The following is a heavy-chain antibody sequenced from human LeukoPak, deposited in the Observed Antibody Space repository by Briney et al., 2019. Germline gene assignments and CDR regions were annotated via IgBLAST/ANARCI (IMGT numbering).Heavy chain of an antibody. Sequence: GGSLRLSCAASTFTFSSYGMQWVRQAPGKGLEWVAGIWHDGSTKYYADSVKGRFTISRVNSKNTLYLQMNSLRVEETAVYYCAKDRTSAWTLDAFDIWGQGTMVTVSS. CDR1: TFTFSSYG. J-gene: IGHJ3*02. D-gene: IGHD2-2*01. CDR2: IWHDGSTK. V-gene: IGHV3-33*06. CDR3: AKDRTSAWTLDAFDI.